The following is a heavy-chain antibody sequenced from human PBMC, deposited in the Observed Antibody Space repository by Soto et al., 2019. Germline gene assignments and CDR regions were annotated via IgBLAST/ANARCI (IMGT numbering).Heavy chain of an antibody. Sequence: QVQLVQSGAEVKKPGSSVKVSCKASGGTFSSYAISWVRQAPGQGLEWMGGIIPIFGTANYAQKFQGRVTITADESTSTAYMELSSLRSEDTAVYYCARAARYDFWSGYYPPDNWFGPWGQGTLVTVSS. CDR3: ARAARYDFWSGYYPPDNWFGP. CDR2: IIPIFGTA. J-gene: IGHJ5*02. V-gene: IGHV1-69*01. D-gene: IGHD3-3*01. CDR1: GGTFSSYA.